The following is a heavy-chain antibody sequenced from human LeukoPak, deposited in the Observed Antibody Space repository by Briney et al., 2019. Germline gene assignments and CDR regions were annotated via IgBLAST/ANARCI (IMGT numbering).Heavy chain of an antibody. J-gene: IGHJ6*03. CDR3: ARSFPYMDV. Sequence: SETLSLTCTVSGGSISSYYWSWIRQPPGKGLEWIGYIYYSGSTNYNPSLKGRVTISVDTSKNQFSLKLSSVTAADTAVYYCARSFPYMDVWGKGTTVTVSS. CDR1: GGSISSYY. CDR2: IYYSGST. V-gene: IGHV4-59*01.